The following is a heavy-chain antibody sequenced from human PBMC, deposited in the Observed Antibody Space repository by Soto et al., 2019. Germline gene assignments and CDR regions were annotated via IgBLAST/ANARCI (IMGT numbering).Heavy chain of an antibody. CDR2: IYYSGST. V-gene: IGHV4-39*01. D-gene: IGHD5-12*01. CDR3: ARPRGVATIVGDWFDP. CDR1: GGSISSSSYY. J-gene: IGHJ5*02. Sequence: QLQLQESGPGLVKPSETLPLTCTVSGGSISSSSYYWGWIRQPPGKGLEWIGSIYYSGSTYYNPSLKSRVTISVDTSKNQFSLKLSSVTAADTAVYYCARPRGVATIVGDWFDPWGQGTLVTVSS.